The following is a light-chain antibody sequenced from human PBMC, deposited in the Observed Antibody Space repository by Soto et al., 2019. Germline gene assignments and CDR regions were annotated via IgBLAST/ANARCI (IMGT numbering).Light chain of an antibody. Sequence: EIVWTQSPGTLYLSPGERATLSCRASQSVSLGWYQQKPGQAPRLLIFGASNRATGIPDRFSGSGSGTHFTLTISRQEPEEFDGYSCHQYGSSARTFGQATRVEIK. CDR2: GAS. CDR1: QSVS. V-gene: IGKV3-20*01. J-gene: IGKJ5*01. CDR3: HQYGSSART.